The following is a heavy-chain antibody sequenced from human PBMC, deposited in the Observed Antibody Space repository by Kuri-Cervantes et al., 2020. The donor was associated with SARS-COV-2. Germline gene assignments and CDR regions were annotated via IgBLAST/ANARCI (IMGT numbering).Heavy chain of an antibody. CDR3: ARERFIVATIVSVWFDP. V-gene: IGHV1-18*04. CDR2: TSAYNGNT. J-gene: IGHJ5*02. CDR1: GYTFTGYY. D-gene: IGHD5-12*01. Sequence: ASVKVSCKASGYTFTGYYMHWVRQAPGQGLEWMGWTSAYNGNTNYAQKLQGRVTMTTDTSTSTAYVELRSLRSDDTAVYYCARERFIVATIVSVWFDPWGQGTLVTVSS.